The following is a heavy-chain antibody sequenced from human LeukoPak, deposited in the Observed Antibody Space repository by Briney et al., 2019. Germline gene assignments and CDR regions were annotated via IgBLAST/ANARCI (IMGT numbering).Heavy chain of an antibody. Sequence: ASVKVSCKASGYTFTGFYLHWVRQAPGQGLEWMGWINPNSGGASSAQNFQGRVTMTRDTSISTAYMELSRLRSDDTAVYYCARGDFITVVRVANYYYYYMDVWGKGTTVTISS. CDR2: INPNSGGA. CDR1: GYTFTGFY. D-gene: IGHD3-10*01. V-gene: IGHV1-2*02. J-gene: IGHJ6*03. CDR3: ARGDFITVVRVANYYYYYMDV.